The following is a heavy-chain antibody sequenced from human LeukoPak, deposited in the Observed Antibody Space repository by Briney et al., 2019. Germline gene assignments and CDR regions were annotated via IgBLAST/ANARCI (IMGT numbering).Heavy chain of an antibody. CDR2: INHSGST. J-gene: IGHJ6*03. V-gene: IGHV4-34*01. D-gene: IGHD6-13*01. CDR3: ARVVRLYYYYYMDV. Sequence: SETLSLTCAVYGGSFSGYYWSWIRQPPGKGLEWIGEINHSGSTNYNPSLKSRVTISVDTTKNQFSLKLSSVTAADTAVYYCARVVRLYYYYYMDVWGKGTTVTVSS. CDR1: GGSFSGYY.